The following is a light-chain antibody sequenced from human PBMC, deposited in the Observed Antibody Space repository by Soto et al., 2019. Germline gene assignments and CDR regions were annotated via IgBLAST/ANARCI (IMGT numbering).Light chain of an antibody. CDR1: QSLSTF. CDR2: AAS. CDR3: QQSYSTPYT. V-gene: IGKV1-39*01. Sequence: DIQMTQSPSSLSASVGDRDTITCRASQSLSTFLNWYQQRPGKAPKLLIHAASNLQSGVPSGFRGSGSGTDFALTITSLQPVDFATYYCQQSYSTPYTFGQGTKLEIK. J-gene: IGKJ2*01.